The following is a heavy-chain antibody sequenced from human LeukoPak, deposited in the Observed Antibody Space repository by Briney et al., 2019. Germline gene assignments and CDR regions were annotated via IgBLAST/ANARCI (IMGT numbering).Heavy chain of an antibody. J-gene: IGHJ4*02. CDR2: IDWNGGRT. D-gene: IGHD3-16*02. CDR3: ARPGPTFGGVITYFDY. V-gene: IGHV3-20*04. CDR1: GFTFDDYG. Sequence: PGGPLRLSCAASGFTFDDYGMSWVRQAPGKGLEWVSGIDWNGGRTGYADSVKGRFTISRDNAKNSLYLQMNSLRAEDTALYYCARPGPTFGGVITYFDYWGQGTLVTVSS.